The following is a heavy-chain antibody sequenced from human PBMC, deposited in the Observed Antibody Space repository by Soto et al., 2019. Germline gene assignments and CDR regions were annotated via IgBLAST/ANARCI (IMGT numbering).Heavy chain of an antibody. CDR1: GFTFSSYG. J-gene: IGHJ4*02. D-gene: IGHD3-22*01. Sequence: QVQLVESGGGVVQPGRSLRLSCAASGFTFSSYGMHWVRQAPGKGLEWVAVISYDGSNKYYADSVKGRFTISRDNSKNELYLEMNSLRAEDTAVYYCAKSYYDSSGYLDYWGQGTLVTVSS. CDR3: AKSYYDSSGYLDY. V-gene: IGHV3-30*18. CDR2: ISYDGSNK.